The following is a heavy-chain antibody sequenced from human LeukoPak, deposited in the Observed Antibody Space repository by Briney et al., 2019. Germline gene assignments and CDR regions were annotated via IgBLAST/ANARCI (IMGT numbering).Heavy chain of an antibody. V-gene: IGHV3-30*03. CDR1: GFTFSNYV. J-gene: IGHJ6*03. Sequence: GGSLSLSCAASGFTFSNYVIHWVRQAPGKGLEWLAVISYDGTNKYYADFVKGRFTISRDHSQSTVDLQMNTLGGADTAVYYCVRSPTYYIMDVGGKATTVTVSS. CDR2: ISYDGTNK. CDR3: VRSPTYYIMDV.